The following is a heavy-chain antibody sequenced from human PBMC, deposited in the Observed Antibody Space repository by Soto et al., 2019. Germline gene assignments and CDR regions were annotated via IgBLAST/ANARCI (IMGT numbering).Heavy chain of an antibody. CDR2: IRGSGGDT. V-gene: IGHV3-23*01. D-gene: IGHD1-26*01. Sequence: PGGSLRLSCAASGFTFAAYAMNWVRQAPGKGLEWVSVIRGSGGDTYYVDSVKGRFTISRDNSKNTLYLQMNSLRAEDTALYYCARRLPIRYWALLHFPPTDYWGQGTLVTVSS. CDR1: GFTFAAYA. J-gene: IGHJ4*02. CDR3: ARRLPIRYWALLHFPPTDY.